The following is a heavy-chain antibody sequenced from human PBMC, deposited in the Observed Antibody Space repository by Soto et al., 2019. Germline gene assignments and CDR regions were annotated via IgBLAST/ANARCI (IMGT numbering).Heavy chain of an antibody. CDR3: AKGDGRIIARHFDY. Sequence: GGSLRLSCAASGLTFSDYAMTWVRQAPGKGLEWVPSIASGGGSPYYADSVKGRFTISRNNSRNTLYLRMDSLRAEDTAVYYCAKGDGRIIARHFDYWGQGTLVPVSS. CDR1: GLTFSDYA. J-gene: IGHJ4*02. V-gene: IGHV3-23*01. D-gene: IGHD1-20*01. CDR2: IASGGGSP.